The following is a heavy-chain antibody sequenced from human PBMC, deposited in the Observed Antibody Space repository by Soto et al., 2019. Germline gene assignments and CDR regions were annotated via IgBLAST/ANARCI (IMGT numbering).Heavy chain of an antibody. D-gene: IGHD6-19*01. CDR2: IWYSGSST. CDR1: GFTFSSYG. V-gene: IGHV3-NL1*01. Sequence: GGSLRLSCAASGFTFSSYGMHWVRQAPGKGLEWVAAIWYSGSSTYYADSVKGRFTISRDNSKNTLYLQMNSLRAEDTAVYYCAARTGYSSGGGYYYYYYGMDVWGQGTTVTVSS. J-gene: IGHJ6*02. CDR3: AARTGYSSGGGYYYYYYGMDV.